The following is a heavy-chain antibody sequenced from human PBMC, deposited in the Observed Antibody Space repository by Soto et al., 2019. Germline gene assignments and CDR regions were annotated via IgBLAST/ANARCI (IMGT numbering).Heavy chain of an antibody. Sequence: SETLSLTCTVSGGSISSSSYYWGWIRQPPGQGLEWIGSIYYSGSTYYNPSLKSRVTISVDTSKNQFSLKLSSVTAADTAVYYCARPIAASPNWFDPWGQGTLVTVSS. V-gene: IGHV4-39*01. CDR3: ARPIAASPNWFDP. J-gene: IGHJ5*02. CDR1: GGSISSSSYY. D-gene: IGHD2-15*01. CDR2: IYYSGST.